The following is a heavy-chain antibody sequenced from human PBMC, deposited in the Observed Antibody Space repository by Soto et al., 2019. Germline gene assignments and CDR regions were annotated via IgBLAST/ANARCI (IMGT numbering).Heavy chain of an antibody. CDR1: GFTFSSYS. D-gene: IGHD6-13*01. V-gene: IGHV3-21*01. J-gene: IGHJ4*02. CDR3: ASSNGYSSSLTN. Sequence: PGGSLRLSCAASGFTFSSYSMNWVRQAPGKGLEWVSSISSSSSYIYYADSVKGRFTISRDNAKNSLYLQMNSLRAEDTAVYYCASSNGYSSSLTNWGQGTLVTVSS. CDR2: ISSSSSYI.